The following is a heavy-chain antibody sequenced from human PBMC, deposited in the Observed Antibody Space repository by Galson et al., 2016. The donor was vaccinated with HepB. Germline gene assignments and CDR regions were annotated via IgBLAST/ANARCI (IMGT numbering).Heavy chain of an antibody. Sequence: SLRLSCAASGFTFSIAWMTWVRQAPGKGLEWVGRIKSKADAGTRDYAAPVKGRFTISRDDSKNTFYLQMNSLKTEDTAVYYCTSTSYVWGPYRPDDYWGQGTPVTVSS. CDR2: IKSKADAGTR. CDR1: GFTFSIAW. D-gene: IGHD3-16*02. J-gene: IGHJ4*02. V-gene: IGHV3-15*01. CDR3: TSTSYVWGPYRPDDY.